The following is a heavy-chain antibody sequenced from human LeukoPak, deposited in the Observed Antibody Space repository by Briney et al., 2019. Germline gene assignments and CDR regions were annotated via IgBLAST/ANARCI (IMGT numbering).Heavy chain of an antibody. V-gene: IGHV5-51*01. Sequence: GEALKISCKGSGYSLTSYWIGWGPQIPGEGVELGGIIYPGGSGNRYSPSFTGQVTISADESISTAYLQWSSLKASDTAMYYCAITYYDFWSGYSPFDYWGQGTLVTVSS. J-gene: IGHJ4*02. CDR2: IYPGGSGN. CDR3: AITYYDFWSGYSPFDY. CDR1: GYSLTSYW. D-gene: IGHD3-3*01.